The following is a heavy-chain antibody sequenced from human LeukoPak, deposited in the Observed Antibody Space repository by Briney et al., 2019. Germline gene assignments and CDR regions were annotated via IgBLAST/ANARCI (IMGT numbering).Heavy chain of an antibody. D-gene: IGHD6-19*01. Sequence: GGSLRLSCAASGFTFSNSAMSWVRQAPGKGLEWVSTLSGSGITTYYTDSVKGRSTISRDNSKNTLYLQMNSLRAEDTAVYYCAKGIYSSGWSYFDYWGHGTLVTVSS. V-gene: IGHV3-23*01. J-gene: IGHJ4*01. CDR2: LSGSGITT. CDR1: GFTFSNSA. CDR3: AKGIYSSGWSYFDY.